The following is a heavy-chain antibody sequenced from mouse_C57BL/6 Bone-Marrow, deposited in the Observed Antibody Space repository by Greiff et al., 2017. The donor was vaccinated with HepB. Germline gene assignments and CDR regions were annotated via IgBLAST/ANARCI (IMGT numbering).Heavy chain of an antibody. CDR2: IYPRSGNT. CDR1: GYTFTSYG. J-gene: IGHJ3*01. D-gene: IGHD1-1*01. CDR3: ARDYYGSRGDWFAY. Sequence: QVQLKQSGAELARPGASVKLSCKASGYTFTSYGISWVKQRTGQGLEWIGEIYPRSGNTYYNEKFKGKATLTADKSSSTAYMELRSLTSEDSAVYFCARDYYGSRGDWFAYWGQGTLVTVSA. V-gene: IGHV1-81*01.